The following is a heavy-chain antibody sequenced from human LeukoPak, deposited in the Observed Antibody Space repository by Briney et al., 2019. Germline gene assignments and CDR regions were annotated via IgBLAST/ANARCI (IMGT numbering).Heavy chain of an antibody. Sequence: PSETLSLTCAVSGGSISSSNWWSWVRQPPGKGLEWIGEIYHSGCTNYNPSLKSRVTISVDKSKNQFSLKLSSVTAADTAVYYCARDPHSSSSWYFDYWGQGTLVTVSS. CDR2: IYHSGCT. D-gene: IGHD6-6*01. CDR3: ARDPHSSSSWYFDY. J-gene: IGHJ4*02. V-gene: IGHV4-4*02. CDR1: GGSISSSNW.